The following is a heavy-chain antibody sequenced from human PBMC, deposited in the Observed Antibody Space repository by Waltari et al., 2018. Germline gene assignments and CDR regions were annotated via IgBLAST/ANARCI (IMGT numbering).Heavy chain of an antibody. Sequence: QLQLVQSGAEVKKPGASVKVSCRGSGFIFSNYGITWVRQAPGQGLEWMGWISAYNGNTNYEQKSQGRVTMTTDTSTSTAYMELRSLRSDDTAVYYCARDDVDSSSFGGFWGQGTLVTVSS. CDR3: ARDDVDSSSFGGF. D-gene: IGHD6-13*01. V-gene: IGHV1-18*01. CDR2: ISAYNGNT. J-gene: IGHJ4*02. CDR1: GFIFSNYG.